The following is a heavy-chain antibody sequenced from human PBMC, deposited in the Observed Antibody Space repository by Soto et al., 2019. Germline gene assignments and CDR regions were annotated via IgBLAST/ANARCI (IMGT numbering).Heavy chain of an antibody. CDR3: ARVGGTTFSLGMDV. CDR1: GFTFSSYA. CDR2: ISGSGGST. V-gene: IGHV3-23*01. D-gene: IGHD1-26*01. J-gene: IGHJ6*02. Sequence: PGGSLRLSCAASGFTFSSYAMSWVRQAPGKGLEWVSAISGSGGSTYYADSVKGRFTISRDNSENTLYLQMNSLRAEDTAVYYCARVGGTTFSLGMDVWGQGTTVTVSS.